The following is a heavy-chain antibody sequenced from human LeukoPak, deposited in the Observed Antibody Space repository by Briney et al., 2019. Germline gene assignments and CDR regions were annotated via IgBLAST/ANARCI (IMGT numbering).Heavy chain of an antibody. CDR3: AELGITMIGGV. CDR2: ITSSGTYI. Sequence: GGTLRLSCAASGFTFSSSGMNWVRQAPGKTMEWVSSITSSGTYIFYADSVRGRFTISRDNAKNSLYLQMNSLRAEDTAVYYCAELGITMIGGVWGKGTTVTISS. CDR1: GFTFSSSG. J-gene: IGHJ6*04. D-gene: IGHD3-10*02. V-gene: IGHV3-21*01.